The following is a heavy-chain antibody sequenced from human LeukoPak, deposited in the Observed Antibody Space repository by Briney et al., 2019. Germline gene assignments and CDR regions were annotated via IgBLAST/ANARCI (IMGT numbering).Heavy chain of an antibody. CDR2: IYYSGGT. Sequence: PSETLSLTCTVSGGSISSSSYYWGWIRQPPGKGLEWMGSIYYSGGTYYNPSLKSRVTISVDTSKNQFSLKLSSVTAADTAVYYCARQMAAVVFDPWGQGTLVTVSS. D-gene: IGHD5-24*01. CDR1: GGSISSSSYY. CDR3: ARQMAAVVFDP. V-gene: IGHV4-39*01. J-gene: IGHJ5*02.